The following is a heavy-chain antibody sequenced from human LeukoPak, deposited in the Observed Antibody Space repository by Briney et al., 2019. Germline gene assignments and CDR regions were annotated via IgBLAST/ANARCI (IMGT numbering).Heavy chain of an antibody. CDR2: IYYSGST. J-gene: IGHJ4*02. CDR1: GGSISSYY. D-gene: IGHD4-17*01. Sequence: SETLSPTCTVSGGSISSYYWSWIRQPPGKGLEWIGYIYYSGSTNYNPSLKSRVTISVDTSKNQFSLKLSSVTAADTAVYYCARVPTVTQGAYYFDYWGQGTLVTVSS. CDR3: ARVPTVTQGAYYFDY. V-gene: IGHV4-59*01.